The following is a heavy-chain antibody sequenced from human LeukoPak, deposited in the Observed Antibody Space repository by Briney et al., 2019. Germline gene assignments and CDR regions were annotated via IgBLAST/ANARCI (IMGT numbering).Heavy chain of an antibody. CDR3: ARGGVLRFLEWLGYYYYGMDV. D-gene: IGHD3-3*01. Sequence: ASVKVSCKASGYTFTSYDINWVRQAPGQGLEWMGWISAYNGNTNYAQKLQGRVTMTTDTSTSTAYMELRSLRSDDTAVYYCARGGVLRFLEWLGYYYYGMDVWGQGTTVTVSS. J-gene: IGHJ6*02. CDR1: GYTFTSYD. V-gene: IGHV1-18*01. CDR2: ISAYNGNT.